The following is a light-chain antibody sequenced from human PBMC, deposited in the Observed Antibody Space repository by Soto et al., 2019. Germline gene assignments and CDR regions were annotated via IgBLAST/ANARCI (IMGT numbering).Light chain of an antibody. CDR3: CSFALRSTLI. V-gene: IGLV2-8*01. Sequence: QSALTQPPSASGSPGQSVTITCSGTSSDVGEENYVSWYQQHPGKVPKLILYEVSKRPSGVPDRFSGSRSGNTASLTVSGLQAEDEADYYCCSFALRSTLIFGGGTKLTVL. J-gene: IGLJ2*01. CDR1: SSDVGEENY. CDR2: EVS.